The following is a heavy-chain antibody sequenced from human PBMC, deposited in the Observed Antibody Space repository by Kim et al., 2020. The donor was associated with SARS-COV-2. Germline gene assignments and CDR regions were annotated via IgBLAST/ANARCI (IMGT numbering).Heavy chain of an antibody. D-gene: IGHD6-13*01. CDR3: ARDTFPAAGTLYYYYGMDV. V-gene: IGHV3-30*01. J-gene: IGHJ6*02. Sequence: GRFTISRDNSKNTLYLQMNSLRAEDTAVYYCARDTFPAAGTLYYYYGMDVWGQGTTVTVSS.